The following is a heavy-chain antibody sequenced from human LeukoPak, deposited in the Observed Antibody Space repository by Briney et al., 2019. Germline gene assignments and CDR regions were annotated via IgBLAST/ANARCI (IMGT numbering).Heavy chain of an antibody. D-gene: IGHD1-7*01. CDR2: IDWDDDK. CDR1: GFSLSTSKMC. J-gene: IGHJ4*02. CDR3: ARTVVKLPGDDTHYFDY. Sequence: ESGPTLVNPRQTLTQTRTLSGFSLSTSKMCVSWIRQPPGKALEWLARIDWDDDKFYSTSLETRLTISKRTSKNQVVLTMTNMDPVDTATYYCARTVVKLPGDDTHYFDYWGQGILVTVSS. V-gene: IGHV2-70*17.